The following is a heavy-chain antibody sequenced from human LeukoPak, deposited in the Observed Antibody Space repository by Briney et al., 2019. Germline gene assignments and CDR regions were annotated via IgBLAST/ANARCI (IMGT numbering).Heavy chain of an antibody. CDR3: AKADYGDYWVYFDY. D-gene: IGHD4-17*01. J-gene: IGHJ4*02. Sequence: GRSLRLSCAASGFTFSSYAMHWVRQAPGKGLEWVAVISYDGSNKYYADSVKGRFTISRDNSKNTLYLQMNSLRAEDTAVYYCAKADYGDYWVYFDYWGQGTLVTVSS. CDR1: GFTFSSYA. CDR2: ISYDGSNK. V-gene: IGHV3-30-3*01.